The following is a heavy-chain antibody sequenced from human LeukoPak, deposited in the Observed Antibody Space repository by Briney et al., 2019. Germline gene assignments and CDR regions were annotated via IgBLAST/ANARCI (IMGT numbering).Heavy chain of an antibody. CDR2: ISYDGSNK. CDR1: GFTFSSYA. D-gene: IGHD5-18*01. Sequence: LPGGSLRLSCAASGFTFSSYAMHWVRQAPGKGLEWVAVISYDGSNKYYADSVKGRFTISRDNSKNTLYLQMNSLRAEDTAVYYCASPTGIYSYGSGWGQGTLVTVSS. J-gene: IGHJ4*02. CDR3: ASPTGIYSYGSG. V-gene: IGHV3-30*04.